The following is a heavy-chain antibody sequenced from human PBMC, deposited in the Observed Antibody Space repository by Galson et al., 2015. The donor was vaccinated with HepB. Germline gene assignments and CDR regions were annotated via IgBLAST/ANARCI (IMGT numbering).Heavy chain of an antibody. CDR2: IIPIFGTA. CDR1: GYTFTSYG. J-gene: IGHJ4*02. V-gene: IGHV1-69*06. CDR3: ARESGGPGGGVY. D-gene: IGHD2-8*02. Sequence: SVKVSCKASGYTFTSYGISGVRQAPGQGLEWMGGIIPIFGTANYAQKFQGRVTITADKSTSTAYMELSSLRSEDTAVYYCARESGGPGGGVYWGQGTLVTVSS.